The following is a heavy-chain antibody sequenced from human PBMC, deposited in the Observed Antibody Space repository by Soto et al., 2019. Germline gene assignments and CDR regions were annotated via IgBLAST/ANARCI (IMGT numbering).Heavy chain of an antibody. CDR3: AREASGYDF. CDR1: GGTFSSFG. J-gene: IGHJ1*01. Sequence: VASVKVSCKASGGTFSSFGISWVRQAPGQGLEWMGGIIPVFGRPNYAQRFRGRLTITADESTNTSYMELIDLTSEDTAVYYCAREASGYDFWGQGTQVTVS. CDR2: IIPVFGRP. D-gene: IGHD5-12*01. V-gene: IGHV1-69*13.